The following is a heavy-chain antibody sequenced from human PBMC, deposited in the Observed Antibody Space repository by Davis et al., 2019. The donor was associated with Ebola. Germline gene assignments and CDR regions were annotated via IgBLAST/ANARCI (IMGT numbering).Heavy chain of an antibody. J-gene: IGHJ4*02. V-gene: IGHV3-15*01. CDR1: GFTLSNAW. CDR2: IKSKTDGGTT. Sequence: GGSLRLSCAASGFTLSNAWMSWVRQAPGKGLEWVGRIKSKTDGGTTDYAAPVKGRFTISRDDSKIIAYLQMNSLKTEDTAVYYCTSTGSGWYVGEFDYWGQGTLVTVSS. D-gene: IGHD6-19*01. CDR3: TSTGSGWYVGEFDY.